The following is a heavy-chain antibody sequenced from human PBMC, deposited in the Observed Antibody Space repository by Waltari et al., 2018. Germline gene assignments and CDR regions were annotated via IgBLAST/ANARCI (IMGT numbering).Heavy chain of an antibody. D-gene: IGHD3-16*01. V-gene: IGHV3-30*01. CDR2: ISYDGSGE. J-gene: IGHJ4*02. Sequence: QVQLVESGGGVVQPGRSLRLSCAASGSTFTQSSLYWVRQAPGKGLELVEFISYDGSGEFYVDSVKGRFTISRDNSMNTLYLQMDTLRPEDTALYYCARDLEITFGGVTGGDYWGQGTLVTVSS. CDR3: ARDLEITFGGVTGGDY. CDR1: GSTFTQSS.